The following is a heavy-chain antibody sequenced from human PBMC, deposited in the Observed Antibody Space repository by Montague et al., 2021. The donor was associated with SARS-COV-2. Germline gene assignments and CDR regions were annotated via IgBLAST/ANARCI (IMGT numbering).Heavy chain of an antibody. CDR3: ARQGRISMVRLNWFDP. V-gene: IGHV4-39*01. CDR2: IYYSWST. CDR1: GGSISSSSYY. D-gene: IGHD3-10*01. Sequence: SETLSLTCTVPGGSISSSSYYWGWIRQPPGKGLEWIVSIYYSWSTYYNPSLKSRVTISVYTSKNQFSLKLSSVTAADTAVYYCARQGRISMVRLNWFDPWGQGTLVTVSS. J-gene: IGHJ5*02.